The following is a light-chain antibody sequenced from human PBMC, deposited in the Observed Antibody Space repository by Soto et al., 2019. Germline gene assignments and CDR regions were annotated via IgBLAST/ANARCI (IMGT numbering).Light chain of an antibody. CDR1: QSVSSSY. V-gene: IGKV3-20*01. CDR2: GAS. Sequence: EIVLTQSPATLSLSPEERATLSCRASQSVSSSYLAWYQQKPGQAPRLLIYGASSRATGIPDRFSGSGSGTDFTLTISRLEPEDFAVYYCQQYGSSPPWTFGQGTKVDI. J-gene: IGKJ1*01. CDR3: QQYGSSPPWT.